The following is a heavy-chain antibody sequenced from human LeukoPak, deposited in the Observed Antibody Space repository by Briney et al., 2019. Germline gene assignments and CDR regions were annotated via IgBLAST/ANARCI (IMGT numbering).Heavy chain of an antibody. CDR2: IYSGGST. V-gene: IGHV3-53*01. CDR1: GFTVSSNY. J-gene: IGHJ6*02. Sequence: KAGGSLRLSCAASGFTVSSNYMSWVRQAPGKGLEWVSVIYSGGSTYYADSVKGRFTISRDNSKNTLYLQMNSLRAEDTAVYYCARATPYDSSGYYYLYYYGMDVWGQGTTVTVSS. D-gene: IGHD3-22*01. CDR3: ARATPYDSSGYYYLYYYGMDV.